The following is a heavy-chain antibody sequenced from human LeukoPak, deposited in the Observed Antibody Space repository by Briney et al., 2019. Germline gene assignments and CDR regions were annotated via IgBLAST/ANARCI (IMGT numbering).Heavy chain of an antibody. J-gene: IGHJ4*02. V-gene: IGHV3-53*01. CDR1: GFTVSSHY. D-gene: IGHD3-16*01. CDR2: IYSGGST. Sequence: GGSLRLSCAASGFTVSSHYISWVRQAPGKGLEWVSVIYSGGSTYYADSVKGRFTLFRDNSKNTVYLQMNSLRAEDTAVYYCARDFGGPAAREDYWGQGTLVTVSS. CDR3: ARDFGGPAAREDY.